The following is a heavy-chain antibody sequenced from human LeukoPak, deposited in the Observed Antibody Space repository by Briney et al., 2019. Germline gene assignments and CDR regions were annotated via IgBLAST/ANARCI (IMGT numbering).Heavy chain of an antibody. CDR2: ISSSGSTI. Sequence: GSLRLSCAASGFTFSSYEMNWVRQAPGKGLEWVSYISSSGSTIYYADSVKGRFTISRDNAKNSLYLQMNSLRAEDTAVYYCARGSRRGYSGYDEFDYWGQGTLVTVSS. D-gene: IGHD5-12*01. CDR3: ARGSRRGYSGYDEFDY. V-gene: IGHV3-48*03. J-gene: IGHJ4*02. CDR1: GFTFSSYE.